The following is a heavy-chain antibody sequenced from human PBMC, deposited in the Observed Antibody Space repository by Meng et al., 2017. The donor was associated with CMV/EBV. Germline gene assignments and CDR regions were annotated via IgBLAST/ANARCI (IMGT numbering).Heavy chain of an antibody. CDR2: IYTSGST. CDR3: ARGSYYRYVIDY. Sequence: QGWRQGSGQGLVKPSETLSLTCIVSGGSISSYDCSWIRQPAGKGLEWIGRIYTSGSTNYNPSLKSRVTMSVDTSKNQFSLKLSSVTAADTAVYYCARGSYYRYVIDYWGQGTLVTVSS. V-gene: IGHV4-4*07. CDR1: GGSISSYD. D-gene: IGHD2-21*01. J-gene: IGHJ4*02.